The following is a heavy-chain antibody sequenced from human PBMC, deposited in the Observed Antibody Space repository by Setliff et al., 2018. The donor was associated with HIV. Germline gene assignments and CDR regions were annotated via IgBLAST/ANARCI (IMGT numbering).Heavy chain of an antibody. CDR1: GYTFTSYD. CDR3: VSPMRVSQAFDI. V-gene: IGHV1-8*01. CDR2: MNPNSGNT. J-gene: IGHJ3*02. Sequence: ASVQVSCKASGYTFTSYDVNWVRQAPGQGLEWMGWMNPNSGNTGYAQNFQGRVTMTRNTSISTAYMELTSLRFEDTAMYYCVSPMRVSQAFDIWGQGTMVTVSS.